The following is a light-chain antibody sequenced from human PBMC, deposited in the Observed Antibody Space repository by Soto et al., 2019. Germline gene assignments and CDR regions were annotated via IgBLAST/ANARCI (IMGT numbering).Light chain of an antibody. CDR1: QSVSSSY. Sequence: EIVLTQSPGTLSLSPGERATLSCRASQSVSSSYLAWYQQKPGQAPKLLIYGASTRATGIPARFSGSGSGTEFTLTISSLQSEDFAVYYCQQRDYWQVTFGQGTRLEIK. V-gene: IGKV3D-20*02. J-gene: IGKJ5*01. CDR3: QQRDYWQVT. CDR2: GAS.